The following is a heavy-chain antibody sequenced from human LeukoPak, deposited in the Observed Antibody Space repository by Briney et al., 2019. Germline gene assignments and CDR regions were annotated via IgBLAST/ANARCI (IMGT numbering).Heavy chain of an antibody. CDR3: ARDLYRIVVVPHYFDY. CDR2: INKDGSER. CDR1: GFTFSSYW. V-gene: IGHV3-7*01. J-gene: IGHJ4*02. D-gene: IGHD3-22*01. Sequence: GGSLRLSCAASGFTFSSYWMTWARQVPGKGLEWVANINKDGSERNYADSLKGRFTISRDNAMSSLFLQMNSLRAEDTAVYYCARDLYRIVVVPHYFDYWGQGTLVTVSS.